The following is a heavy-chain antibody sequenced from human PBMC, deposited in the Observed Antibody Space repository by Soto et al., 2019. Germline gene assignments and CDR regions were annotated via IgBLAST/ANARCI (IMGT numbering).Heavy chain of an antibody. J-gene: IGHJ4*02. CDR2: IYYSGST. CDR1: GGSISSSSYY. CDR3: ARHGGIAAAGDFDY. V-gene: IGHV4-39*01. Sequence: PSETLSLTCTVSGGSISSSSYYWGWIGQPPGKGLEWIGSIYYSGSTYYNTSLKSRVTISVDTSKNQYSLKQSSVTAADTDEFYCARHGGIAAAGDFDYWGQATLVTVSS. D-gene: IGHD6-13*01.